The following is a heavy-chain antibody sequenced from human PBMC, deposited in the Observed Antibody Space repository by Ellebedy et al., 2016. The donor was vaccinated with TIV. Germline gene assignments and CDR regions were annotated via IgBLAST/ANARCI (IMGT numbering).Heavy chain of an antibody. CDR2: IIPIFGTA. V-gene: IGHV1-69*13. D-gene: IGHD3-22*01. J-gene: IGHJ4*02. CDR3: ARDSSGYYYVD. CDR1: GYTFTSYD. Sequence: SVKVSXKASGYTFTSYDISWVRQAPGQGLEWMGGIIPIFGTANYAQKFQGRVTITADESTSTAYMELSSLRSEDTAVYYCARDSSGYYYVDWGQGTLVTVSS.